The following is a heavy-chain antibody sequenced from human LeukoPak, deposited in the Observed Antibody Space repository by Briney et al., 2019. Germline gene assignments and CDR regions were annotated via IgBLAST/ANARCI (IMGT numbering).Heavy chain of an antibody. D-gene: IGHD6-19*01. Sequence: SETLSLTCTVSGGSISSGSYYWSWIRQPAGKGLEWIGRIYTSGSTNYNPSLKSRVTISVDTSKNQFSLKLSSVTAADTAVYYCARDVIAVATALFDYWGQGTLVTVSS. CDR2: IYTSGST. J-gene: IGHJ4*02. CDR3: ARDVIAVATALFDY. CDR1: GGSISSGSYY. V-gene: IGHV4-61*02.